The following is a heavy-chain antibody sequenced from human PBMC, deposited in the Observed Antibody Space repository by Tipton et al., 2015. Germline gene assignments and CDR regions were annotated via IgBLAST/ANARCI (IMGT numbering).Heavy chain of an antibody. Sequence: TLSLTCAVSAYSISSDYYWGWVRQPPGKGLEWIGEIYQSGNTNYNPSLKSRVTISADKSKNQFSLKLKSVTAADTAVYYCARRCGGDCYWGYYFDYWGQGTLVTVSS. CDR2: IYQSGNT. D-gene: IGHD2-21*01. J-gene: IGHJ4*02. CDR1: AYSISSDYY. V-gene: IGHV4-38-2*01. CDR3: ARRCGGDCYWGYYFDY.